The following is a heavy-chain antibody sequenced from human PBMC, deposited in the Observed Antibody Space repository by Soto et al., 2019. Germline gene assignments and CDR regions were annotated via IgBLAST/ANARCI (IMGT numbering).Heavy chain of an antibody. CDR2: IIPISGAA. CDR1: GGTFSNYV. CDR3: ARLGTYDFWYGSRAFDP. D-gene: IGHD3-3*01. V-gene: IGHV1-69*06. Sequence: SVKVSCKASGGTFSNYVVNWVRQAPGQGLEWMGRIIPISGAANYAQKFQGRVTITADKSTSTSYMELSSLRSEDTAVYYCARLGTYDFWYGSRAFDPWGQGTLVTVSS. J-gene: IGHJ5*02.